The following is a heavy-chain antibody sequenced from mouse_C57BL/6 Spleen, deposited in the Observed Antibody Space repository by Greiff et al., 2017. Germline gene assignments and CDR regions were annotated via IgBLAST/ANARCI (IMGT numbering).Heavy chain of an antibody. V-gene: IGHV1-64*01. CDR2: IHPNSGST. CDR3: ARSEVTPGDFDV. CDR1: GYTFTSYW. Sequence: QVQLQQPGAELVKPGASVKLSCKASGYTFTSYWMHWVKQRPGQGLEWIGMIHPNSGSTNYNEKFKSKATLTVDTSSSTSYMQLSDLTSVDSAVXYCARSEVTPGDFDVWGTGTTVTVAS. J-gene: IGHJ1*03. D-gene: IGHD2-12*01.